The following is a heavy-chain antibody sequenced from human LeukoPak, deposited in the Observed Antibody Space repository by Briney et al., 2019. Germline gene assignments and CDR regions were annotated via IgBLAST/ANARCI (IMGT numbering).Heavy chain of an antibody. D-gene: IGHD3-10*01. CDR3: AGFMVRGVTSP. V-gene: IGHV4-34*01. CDR1: GGSFSGYY. CDR2: INQSGST. Sequence: SETLSLTCAVYGGSFSGYYRSWIRQPPGKGLEWIGEINQSGSTNYNPSPKSRVTISVDTSKNQCSLKLSSVTAADTAVYYCAGFMVRGVTSPWGQGTLVTVSS. J-gene: IGHJ5*02.